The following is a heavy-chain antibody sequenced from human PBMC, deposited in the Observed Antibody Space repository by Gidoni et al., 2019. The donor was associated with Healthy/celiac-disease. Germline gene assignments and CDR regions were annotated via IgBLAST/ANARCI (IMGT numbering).Heavy chain of an antibody. CDR1: GFTFSSYA. CDR3: AKVGASTSC. D-gene: IGHD2-2*01. J-gene: IGHJ4*02. CDR2: ISVSGGST. Sequence: EVQLFESGGCLGQAGGDLGAPCAGSGFTFSSYAMSWVRQAPGKGLEWVSAISVSGGSTSYADSVKGRFTISRDNSKNTLYLQMNSLGAEDTAVYYCAKVGASTSCWGQGTLVTVSS. V-gene: IGHV3-23*01.